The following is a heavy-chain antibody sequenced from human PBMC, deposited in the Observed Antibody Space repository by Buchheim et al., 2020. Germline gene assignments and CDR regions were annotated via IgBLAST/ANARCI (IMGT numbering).Heavy chain of an antibody. CDR2: ISAYNGNT. Sequence: QVQLVQSGAEVKKPGASVKVSCKASGYTFTSYGISWVRQAPGQGLEWMGWISAYNGNTNYAQKLQGRVTMTTDTYTSTAYMELRSLRSDDTAVYYCATGYSGYDGGTRYYYYYGMDVWGQGTT. CDR1: GYTFTSYG. V-gene: IGHV1-18*01. D-gene: IGHD5-12*01. J-gene: IGHJ6*02. CDR3: ATGYSGYDGGTRYYYYYGMDV.